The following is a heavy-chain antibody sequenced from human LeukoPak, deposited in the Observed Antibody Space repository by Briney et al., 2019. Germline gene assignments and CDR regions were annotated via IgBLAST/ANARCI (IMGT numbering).Heavy chain of an antibody. J-gene: IGHJ4*02. CDR2: INPNSGGT. CDR3: ARDTYYESSGYDY. CDR1: GYTFTGYY. V-gene: IGHV1-2*02. Sequence: ASVKVSCKASGYTFTGYYMHWVRQAPGQGLEWMGWINPNSGGTNYAQKFQGRVTMTRDTSISTAYMELSRLRSDDTAVYYCARDTYYESSGYDYWGQGTLVTVSS. D-gene: IGHD3-22*01.